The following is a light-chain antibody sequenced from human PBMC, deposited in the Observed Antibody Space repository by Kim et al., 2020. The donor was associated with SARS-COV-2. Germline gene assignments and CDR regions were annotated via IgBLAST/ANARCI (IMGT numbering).Light chain of an antibody. CDR3: LQHSTYPST. CDR1: KEIRND. Sequence: SASVGDRFTITARESKEIRNDLGWNRKDPGKAPKRLIYGASSLKSGVPSRFIGSESGTKFTLTIGSLRPKNLETNFCLQHSTYPSTFGQGTR. V-gene: IGKV1-17*01. CDR2: GAS. J-gene: IGKJ5*01.